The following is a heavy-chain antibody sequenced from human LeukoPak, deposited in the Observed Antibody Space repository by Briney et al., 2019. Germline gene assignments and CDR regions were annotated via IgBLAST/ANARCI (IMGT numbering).Heavy chain of an antibody. CDR2: IKQDGSEK. J-gene: IGHJ4*02. Sequence: PGGSLRLSCAASGFTFSSYWMSWVRQAPGKGLEGVANIKQDGSEKYYVDSVKGRFTISRDNAKNSLYLQMNSLRAEDTAVYYCARAYSRRGSSGYYWGQGTLVTVSS. V-gene: IGHV3-7*01. CDR1: GFTFSSYW. D-gene: IGHD3-22*01. CDR3: ARAYSRRGSSGYY.